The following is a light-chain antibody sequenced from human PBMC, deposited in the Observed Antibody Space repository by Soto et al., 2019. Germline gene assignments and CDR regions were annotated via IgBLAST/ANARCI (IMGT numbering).Light chain of an antibody. Sequence: ENVLMQSPGTLSLSPGERATLSCRARHTINSNFLAWYQQKPGQAPRLLIYGASSRATGVPGRFSGSGSGTDFTLTISRLEPEDFAVYYCQQYGSSPATFGQGTKVDI. CDR1: HTINSNF. J-gene: IGKJ1*01. V-gene: IGKV3-20*01. CDR2: GAS. CDR3: QQYGSSPAT.